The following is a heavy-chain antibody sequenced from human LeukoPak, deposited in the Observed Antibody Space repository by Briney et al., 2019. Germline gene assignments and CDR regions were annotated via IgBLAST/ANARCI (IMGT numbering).Heavy chain of an antibody. V-gene: IGHV4-59*01. D-gene: IGHD3-3*01. CDR1: GGSISSYY. J-gene: IGHJ5*02. Sequence: PSETLSLTCTVSGGSISSYYWSWIRQPPGKGLEWIGYIYYSGSTNYNPPLKSRVTISVDTSKNQFSLKLSSVTAADTAVYYCARSTILFATDWFDPWGQGTLVTVSS. CDR2: IYYSGST. CDR3: ARSTILFATDWFDP.